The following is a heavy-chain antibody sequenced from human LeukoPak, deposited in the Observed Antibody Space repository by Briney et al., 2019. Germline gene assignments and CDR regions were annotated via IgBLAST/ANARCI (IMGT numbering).Heavy chain of an antibody. CDR2: IYYSGST. CDR1: GGSLSSSSYY. V-gene: IGHV4-39*07. J-gene: IGHJ4*02. D-gene: IGHD4-23*01. Sequence: SETLSLTCTVSGGSLSSSSYYWGWIRQPPGKGLEWIGSIYYSGSTYYNPSLKSRVTISVDTSKNQFSLKLSSVTAADTAVYYCARDPTASFYGGGQLWGQGTLVTVSS. CDR3: ARDPTASFYGGGQL.